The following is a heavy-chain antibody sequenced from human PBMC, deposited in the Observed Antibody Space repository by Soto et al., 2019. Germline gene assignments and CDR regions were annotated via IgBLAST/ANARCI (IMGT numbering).Heavy chain of an antibody. V-gene: IGHV3-30-3*01. CDR2: ISYDGSNK. CDR3: ARSYSNYAGVGMDV. J-gene: IGHJ6*02. D-gene: IGHD4-4*01. Sequence: GGSLRLSCAASGFTFSSYALQWVRQAPGKGLEWVAVISYDGSNKYYADSVKGRFTISRDNSKNTLYLQMNSLRAEDTAVYYCARSYSNYAGVGMDVWGQGTTVTVSS. CDR1: GFTFSSYA.